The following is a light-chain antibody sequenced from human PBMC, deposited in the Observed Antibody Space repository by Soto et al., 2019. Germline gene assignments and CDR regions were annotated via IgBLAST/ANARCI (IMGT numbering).Light chain of an antibody. Sequence: EIVLTQSPATLSLSPGERATLSCRASQSVSSYLAWYQQKPGQVPRLVIYDASNRATGIPGRFSGCGSGTDFTLTIRSLEPEEFGVYYYQQRSSWPRTFGQGTKVEIK. CDR2: DAS. V-gene: IGKV3-11*01. CDR1: QSVSSY. J-gene: IGKJ1*01. CDR3: QQRSSWPRT.